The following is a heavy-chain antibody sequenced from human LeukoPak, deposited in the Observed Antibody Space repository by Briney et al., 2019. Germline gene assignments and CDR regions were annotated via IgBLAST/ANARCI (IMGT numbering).Heavy chain of an antibody. CDR1: GGTFSSYA. D-gene: IGHD2-15*01. V-gene: IGHV1-69*01. CDR3: ARTISSRYCSGGSCYSPPDY. J-gene: IGHJ4*02. Sequence: SVKVSCKASGGTFSSYAISWVRQAPGQALEWMGGIIPIFGTANYAQEFQGRVTITADESTSTAYMELSSLRSEDTAVYYCARTISSRYCSGGSCYSPPDYWGQGTLVTVSS. CDR2: IIPIFGTA.